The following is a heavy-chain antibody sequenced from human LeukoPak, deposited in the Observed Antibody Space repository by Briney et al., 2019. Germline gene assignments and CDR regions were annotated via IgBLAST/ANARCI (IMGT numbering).Heavy chain of an antibody. CDR2: IYYSGST. J-gene: IGHJ4*02. D-gene: IGHD3-9*01. Sequence: SETLSLTCTVSGGSISSYYWSWIRQPPGKGLEWIGYIYYSGSTNYNPSLKSRVTISVDTSKNQFSLKLSFVTAADTAVYYCARTPYDILTGYYKFDYWGQGTLVTVSS. CDR3: ARTPYDILTGYYKFDY. CDR1: GGSISSYY. V-gene: IGHV4-59*01.